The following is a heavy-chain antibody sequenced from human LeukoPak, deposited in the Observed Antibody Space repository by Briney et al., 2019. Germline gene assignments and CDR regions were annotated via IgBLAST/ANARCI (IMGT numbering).Heavy chain of an antibody. D-gene: IGHD2/OR15-2a*01. V-gene: IGHV3-48*01. J-gene: IGHJ4*02. CDR3: TRGKVVLRGTVFDY. CDR1: GFTFTSYS. Sequence: GGSLRLTCVASGFTFTSYSMNWVRQAPGKGLGWGSYITSSSTTVFYADSVKGRFTIYRDNAKNSVYLQVKSLNVEDTALYYCTRGKVVLRGTVFDYWGQGTPVTVSS. CDR2: ITSSSTTV.